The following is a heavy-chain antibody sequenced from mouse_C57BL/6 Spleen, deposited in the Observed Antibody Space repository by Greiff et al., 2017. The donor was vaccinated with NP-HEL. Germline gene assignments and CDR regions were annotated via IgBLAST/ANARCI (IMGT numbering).Heavy chain of an antibody. CDR1: GYTFTSYW. J-gene: IGHJ2*01. CDR3: ARKGLTGYFDY. CDR2: IDPSDSYT. Sequence: VQLQQSGAELVKPGASVKLSCKASGYTFTSYWMQWVKQRPGQGLEWIGEIDPSDSYTNYNQKFKGKATLTVDTSSSTAYMQISSLTSEDSAVYYCARKGLTGYFDYWGQGTTLTVSS. V-gene: IGHV1-50*01. D-gene: IGHD4-1*01.